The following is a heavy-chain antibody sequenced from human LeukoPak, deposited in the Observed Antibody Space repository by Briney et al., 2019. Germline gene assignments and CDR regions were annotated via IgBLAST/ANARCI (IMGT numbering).Heavy chain of an antibody. Sequence: ASLKVSCQATGYNFSIYGITWVRQAPGQGLEWLGWISPQKGNTYSARSLQGRVTLTTDTSTNTAYLDLRSLTSADTALYYCARAGVHVAVAGTADPWGPGTLITVSS. CDR1: GYNFSIYG. D-gene: IGHD6-19*01. CDR2: ISPQKGNT. V-gene: IGHV1-18*01. CDR3: ARAGVHVAVAGTADP. J-gene: IGHJ5*02.